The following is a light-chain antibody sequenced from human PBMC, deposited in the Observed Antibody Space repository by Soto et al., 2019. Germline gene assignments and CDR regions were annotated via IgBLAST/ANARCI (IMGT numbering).Light chain of an antibody. CDR3: QEFGSN. CDR2: GTS. V-gene: IGKV3-20*01. Sequence: IFLTQSQGTLSLSPGDRATLSCRASHSMDNSNLAWYQHKPGHAPRLLIYGTSNRATGIPDRFSSSGSGTYVILTITRLEPEDFAVYYCQEFGSNFGGGTRLE. J-gene: IGKJ4*01. CDR1: HSMDNSN.